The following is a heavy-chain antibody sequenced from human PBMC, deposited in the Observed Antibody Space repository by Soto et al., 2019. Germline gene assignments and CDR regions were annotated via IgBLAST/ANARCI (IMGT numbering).Heavy chain of an antibody. Sequence: HPGGSLRLSCAASGFTFSSYGMHWVRQAPGKGLEWVAVISYDGSNKYYADSVKGRFTISRDNSKNTLYLQMNSLRAEDTAVYYCAKVSGRFLEWFLGMDVWGQGTTVTVSS. CDR2: ISYDGSNK. V-gene: IGHV3-30*18. CDR1: GFTFSSYG. D-gene: IGHD3-3*01. CDR3: AKVSGRFLEWFLGMDV. J-gene: IGHJ6*02.